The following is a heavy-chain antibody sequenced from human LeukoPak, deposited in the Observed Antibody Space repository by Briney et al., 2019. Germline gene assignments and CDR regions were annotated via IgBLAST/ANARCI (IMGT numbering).Heavy chain of an antibody. CDR2: ISGSGGST. Sequence: PGGSLRLSCAASGFTFSSYGMSWVRQAPGKGLEWVSAISGSGGSTYYADSVKGRFTISRDNSKNTLYLQMNSLRAEDTAVYYCAKAAYSSSWYGGPKTIYYYMDVWGKGTTVTISS. V-gene: IGHV3-23*01. CDR3: AKAAYSSSWYGGPKTIYYYMDV. CDR1: GFTFSSYG. J-gene: IGHJ6*03. D-gene: IGHD6-13*01.